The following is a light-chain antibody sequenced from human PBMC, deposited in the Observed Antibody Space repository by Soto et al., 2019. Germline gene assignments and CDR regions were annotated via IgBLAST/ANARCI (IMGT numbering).Light chain of an antibody. CDR1: QGIRTD. V-gene: IGKV1-17*01. Sequence: DIQMTQSPSSLSASVGDRVTITCRASQGIRTDLVWYQQKPGKAPKRLIYGASSLQSGVPSRFSGSGSETEFTLTISRLQPDDFATYFCHSRAFGQGTRLEIK. J-gene: IGKJ5*01. CDR2: GAS. CDR3: HSRA.